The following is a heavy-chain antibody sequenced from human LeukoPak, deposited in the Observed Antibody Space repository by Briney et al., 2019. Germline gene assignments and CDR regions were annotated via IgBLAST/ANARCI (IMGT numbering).Heavy chain of an antibody. D-gene: IGHD3-3*01. CDR1: GGSFSGYY. CDR2: INHSAYT. V-gene: IGHV4-34*01. Sequence: SETLSLTCTVYGGSFSGYYWSWIRQPPGKGLQWIGEINHSAYTNYNPSLKSRATISVDTSKSQFSLKLNSVTAADTAVYYCARGWSETTIYYYFLDVWGKGTTVTVSS. CDR3: ARGWSETTIYYYFLDV. J-gene: IGHJ6*03.